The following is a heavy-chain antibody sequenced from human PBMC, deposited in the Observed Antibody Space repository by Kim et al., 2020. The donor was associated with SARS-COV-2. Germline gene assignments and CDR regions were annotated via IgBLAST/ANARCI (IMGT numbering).Heavy chain of an antibody. V-gene: IGHV1-69*13. J-gene: IGHJ4*02. Sequence: SVKVSCKASGGTFSSYAISWVRQAPGQGLEWMGGIIPIFGTANYAQKFQGRVTITADESTSTAYMELSSLRSEDTAVYYCARDMSEGGSYGYWGQGTLVTVSS. CDR2: IIPIFGTA. CDR1: GGTFSSYA. D-gene: IGHD1-26*01. CDR3: ARDMSEGGSYGY.